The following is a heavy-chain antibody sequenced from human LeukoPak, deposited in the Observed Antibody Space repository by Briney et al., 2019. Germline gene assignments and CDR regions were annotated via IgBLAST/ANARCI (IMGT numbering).Heavy chain of an antibody. J-gene: IGHJ6*03. Sequence: GGSLRLSCAASGFTVSSNYMSWVRQAPGKGLEWVSVIYSGGSTYYADSVKGRFTISRDNSKNTLCLQMNSLRAEDTAVYYCAREVVVVVPAAMGTPYYMDVWGKGTTVTVSS. D-gene: IGHD2-2*01. V-gene: IGHV3-53*01. CDR2: IYSGGST. CDR3: AREVVVVVPAAMGTPYYMDV. CDR1: GFTVSSNY.